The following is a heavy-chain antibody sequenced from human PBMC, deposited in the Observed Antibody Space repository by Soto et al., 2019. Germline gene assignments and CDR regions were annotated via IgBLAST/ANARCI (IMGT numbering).Heavy chain of an antibody. V-gene: IGHV1-69*12. CDR2: IIPVFGTA. D-gene: IGHD3-9*01. Sequence: QVQLVQSGAEVKKPGSSVKVSCKASGGSLSNYGISWVRQAPGQGLEWMGGIIPVFGTANYAQKFQGRVTITADESTSTVYMEVTTMRSEDTAVYYCARGDATKIVVTTYYAMDVWGQGNTVTVSS. CDR1: GGSLSNYG. CDR3: ARGDATKIVVTTYYAMDV. J-gene: IGHJ6*02.